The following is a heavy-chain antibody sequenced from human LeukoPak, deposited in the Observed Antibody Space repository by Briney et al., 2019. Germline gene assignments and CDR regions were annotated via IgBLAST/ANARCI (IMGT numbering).Heavy chain of an antibody. J-gene: IGHJ4*02. V-gene: IGHV4-59*12. CDR1: GGSISSYY. CDR2: IYYSGST. Sequence: SETLSLTCTVSGGSISSYYWSWIRQPPGKGLEWIGYIYYSGSTNYNPSLKSRVTISVDTSKNQFSLKLSSVTAADTAVYYCARGNFMITFGGVIVIPLGYFDYWGQGTLVTVSS. D-gene: IGHD3-16*02. CDR3: ARGNFMITFGGVIVIPLGYFDY.